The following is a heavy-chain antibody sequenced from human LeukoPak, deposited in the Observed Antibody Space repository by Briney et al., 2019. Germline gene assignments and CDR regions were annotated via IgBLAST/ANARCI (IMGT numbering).Heavy chain of an antibody. CDR3: ARDRRGYGGRADAFDI. CDR2: ISAYNGNT. V-gene: IGHV1-18*01. J-gene: IGHJ3*02. D-gene: IGHD4-23*01. CDR1: GYTFTSYG. Sequence: ASVKVSCKASGYTFTSYGISWVRQAPGQGLEWMGWISAYNGNTNYAQKLQGRVTMTTDTSTSTAYMELRSLRSDDTAVYYCARDRRGYGGRADAFDIWGQGTMVTVSS.